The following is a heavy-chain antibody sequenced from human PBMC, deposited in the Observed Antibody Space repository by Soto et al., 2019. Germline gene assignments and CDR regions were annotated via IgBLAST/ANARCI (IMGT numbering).Heavy chain of an antibody. J-gene: IGHJ4*02. CDR3: ARGSYYSGWV. CDR2: TYYRSKWYS. V-gene: IGHV6-1*01. D-gene: IGHD6-19*01. Sequence: PSQTLSLTCVISGDSVSSTSAAWCWIRQSPSRGLEWLGRTYYRSKWYSDYAVSVKSRITINPDTSKNQFSLQLNSVTPEDTAVYYCARGSYYSGWVWGQGTLVTVAS. CDR1: GDSVSSTSAA.